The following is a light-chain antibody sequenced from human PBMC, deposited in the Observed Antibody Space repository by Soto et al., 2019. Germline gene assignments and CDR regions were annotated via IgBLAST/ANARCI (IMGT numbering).Light chain of an antibody. Sequence: TQPPATLSVSQGERASLSRRASQSVRTYLAWYQRKPGQAPRLLIYGASSRDTGIPDRFSGSGSGTDFTLTISRLEPEDFAVYYCEQYGNSPFTFGQGTRLEI. V-gene: IGKV3-20*01. CDR1: QSVRTY. J-gene: IGKJ5*01. CDR2: GAS. CDR3: EQYGNSPFT.